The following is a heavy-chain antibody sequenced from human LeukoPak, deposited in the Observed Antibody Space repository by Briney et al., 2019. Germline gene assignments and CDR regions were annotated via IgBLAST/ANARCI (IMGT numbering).Heavy chain of an antibody. V-gene: IGHV3-33*01. Sequence: PGRSLRLSCAASGFTFSSYGMHWVRQAPGKGLEGVAVIWYDGSNKYYADSVKGRFTISRDNSKNTLYLQMNSLRAEDTAVYYCAREAPDYGGNSFDYWGQGTLVTVSS. CDR3: AREAPDYGGNSFDY. CDR1: GFTFSSYG. D-gene: IGHD4-23*01. J-gene: IGHJ4*02. CDR2: IWYDGSNK.